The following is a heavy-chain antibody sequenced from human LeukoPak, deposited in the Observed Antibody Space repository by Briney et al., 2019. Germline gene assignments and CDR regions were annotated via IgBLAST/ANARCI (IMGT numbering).Heavy chain of an antibody. CDR3: SKDGWRVVVPAAIHLGS. V-gene: IGHV3-23*01. J-gene: IGHJ4*02. CDR1: GFTFSSYA. Sequence: PGGSLRLSCAASGFTFSSYAMSWVRQAPGKGLEWVSAISGSGGSTYYADSVKGRFTISRDNSKNTLYLQMNSLRAEDTAVYYCSKDGWRVVVPAAIHLGSWGQGTLVTVSS. D-gene: IGHD2-2*01. CDR2: ISGSGGST.